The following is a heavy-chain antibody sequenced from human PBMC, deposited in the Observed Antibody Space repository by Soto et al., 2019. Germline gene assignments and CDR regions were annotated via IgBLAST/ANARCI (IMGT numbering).Heavy chain of an antibody. CDR1: GYTFTSYA. CDR2: INAGNGNT. V-gene: IGHV1-3*01. D-gene: IGHD1-26*01. J-gene: IGHJ4*02. CDR3: ARDLGATDY. Sequence: QVQLVQSGAEVKKPGASVKVSCKASGYTFTSYAMHWVRQDPGQRLEWMGWINAGNGNTKYSQKFQGRVTITRVTYSSTAHMERSSLRSEDTAVYYCARDLGATDYWGQGTLFTFAS.